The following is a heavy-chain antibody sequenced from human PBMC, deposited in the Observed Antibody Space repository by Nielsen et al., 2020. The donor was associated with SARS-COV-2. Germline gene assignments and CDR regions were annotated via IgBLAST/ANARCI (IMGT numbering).Heavy chain of an antibody. V-gene: IGHV4-61*08. Sequence: SETLSLTCTVSGGSISSGGYYWSWIRQHPGKGLEWIGYIYYSGSTNYNPSLKSRVTISVDTSKNQFSLKLSSVTAADTAVYYCARDGLISIAVAGTRLGSWFDPWGQGTLVTVSS. J-gene: IGHJ5*02. D-gene: IGHD6-19*01. CDR1: GGSISSGGYY. CDR3: ARDGLISIAVAGTRLGSWFDP. CDR2: IYYSGST.